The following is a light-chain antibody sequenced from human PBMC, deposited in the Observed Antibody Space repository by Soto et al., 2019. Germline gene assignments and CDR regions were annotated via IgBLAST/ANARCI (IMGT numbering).Light chain of an antibody. J-gene: IGKJ4*01. CDR1: QSISSY. Sequence: DIQMTQSPSSLSASVGDRVTITCRASQSISSYLNWYQQKPGKAPKLLIYAASILQIGVPSRFSGSRSGTDFTLTISSLQTEEFATYYCPQSYSTLLTFGGGPKVEIK. V-gene: IGKV1-39*01. CDR2: AAS. CDR3: PQSYSTLLT.